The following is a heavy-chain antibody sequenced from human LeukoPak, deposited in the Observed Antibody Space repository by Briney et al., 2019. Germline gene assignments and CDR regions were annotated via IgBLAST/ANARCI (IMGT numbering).Heavy chain of an antibody. CDR3: ARDAGYRSGGSCYFDY. J-gene: IGHJ4*02. Sequence: SETLSLTCTVSGGSISSYYWSWIRQPPGKGLEWIGYIYYSGSTNYNPSLKSRVTISVDTSKNQFSLKLSSVAAADTAVYYCARDAGYRSGGSCYFDYWGQGTLVTVSS. D-gene: IGHD2-15*01. CDR1: GGSISSYY. CDR2: IYYSGST. V-gene: IGHV4-59*01.